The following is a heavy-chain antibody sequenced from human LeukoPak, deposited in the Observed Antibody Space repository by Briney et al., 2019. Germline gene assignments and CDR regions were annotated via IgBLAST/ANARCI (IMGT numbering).Heavy chain of an antibody. J-gene: IGHJ4*02. V-gene: IGHV3-66*01. CDR2: MYTGGGR. D-gene: IGHD2-21*02. Sequence: GGSLRLSCAASGFSVSNYYMSWVRQPPGKGLEWVSVMYTGGGRYYGDSVKGRFTISRDNSKNTVLLQMNSLRVEDTALYYCTRGQSYCGADCYSDWGQGTLVTVSS. CDR3: TRGQSYCGADCYSD. CDR1: GFSVSNYY.